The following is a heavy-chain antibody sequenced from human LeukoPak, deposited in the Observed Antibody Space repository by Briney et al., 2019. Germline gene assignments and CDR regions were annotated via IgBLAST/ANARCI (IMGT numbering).Heavy chain of an antibody. V-gene: IGHV4-4*07. Sequence: SETLSLICTVSGGSISSYYWSWIRQPAGKGLEWIGRIYTSGSTDYNPSLKSRVTMSVDTSKNQFSLKLSSVTAADTAVYYCAEGPPPGFDLWGQGTLVTVSS. CDR2: IYTSGST. CDR1: GGSISSYY. J-gene: IGHJ4*02. CDR3: AEGPPPGFDL.